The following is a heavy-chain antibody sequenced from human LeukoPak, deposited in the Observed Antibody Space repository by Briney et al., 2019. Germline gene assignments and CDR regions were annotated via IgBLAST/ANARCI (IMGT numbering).Heavy chain of an antibody. CDR2: IYHSGTT. J-gene: IGHJ5*02. CDR3: ARDALGVVDNWFDP. CDR1: GGSISIGDYY. V-gene: IGHV4-30-4*08. Sequence: SQTLSLTCSVSGGSISIGDYYWSWIRQSPGKGLEWIGYIYHSGTTYYKPSLKSRVTISVDTSRNQFSLRLSSVTAADTAIYYCARDALGVVDNWFDPWGQGTLVTVSS. D-gene: IGHD2-21*01.